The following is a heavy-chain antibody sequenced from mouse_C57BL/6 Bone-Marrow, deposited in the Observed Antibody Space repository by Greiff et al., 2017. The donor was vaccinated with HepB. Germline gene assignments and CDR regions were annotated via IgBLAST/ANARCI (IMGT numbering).Heavy chain of an antibody. V-gene: IGHV5-6*01. CDR2: ISSGGSYT. Sequence: EVKLMESGGDLVKPGGSLKLSCAASGFTFSSYGMSWVRQTPDKRLEWVATISSGGSYTYYPDSVKGRFTISRDNAKNTLYLQMSSLKSEDTAMYYCARHYDYDGYWGQGTTLTVSS. CDR1: GFTFSSYG. J-gene: IGHJ2*01. CDR3: ARHYDYDGY. D-gene: IGHD2-4*01.